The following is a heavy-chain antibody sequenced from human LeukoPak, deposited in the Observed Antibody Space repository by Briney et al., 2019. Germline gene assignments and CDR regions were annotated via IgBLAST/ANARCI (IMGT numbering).Heavy chain of an antibody. CDR3: ASGNGYSSSWYYYYYYMDV. D-gene: IGHD6-13*01. CDR1: GGSISSYY. J-gene: IGHJ6*03. V-gene: IGHV4-4*07. CDR2: IYTSGST. Sequence: SETLSLTCTVSGGSISSYYWSWIRQPAGKVLEWIGRIYTSGSTNYNPSFKSRVTISVDTSKNQFSLKLSSVTAADTAVYYCASGNGYSSSWYYYYYYMDVWGKGTTVTVSS.